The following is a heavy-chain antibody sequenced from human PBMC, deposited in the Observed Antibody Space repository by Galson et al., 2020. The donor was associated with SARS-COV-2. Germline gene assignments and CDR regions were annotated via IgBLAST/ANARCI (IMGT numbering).Heavy chain of an antibody. V-gene: IGHV3-48*02. J-gene: IGHJ4*02. Sequence: GEALKISCAAPGFTFNSYNMNWVRQAPGKGLEWVSFITSSSTTYYADSVKGRFTISRDNAKNSLYLQMSGLRDDDTALYYCSRGLSSSWPFSDFWGQGALVTVSS. D-gene: IGHD6-13*01. CDR1: GFTFNSYN. CDR2: ITSSSTT. CDR3: SRGLSSSWPFSDF.